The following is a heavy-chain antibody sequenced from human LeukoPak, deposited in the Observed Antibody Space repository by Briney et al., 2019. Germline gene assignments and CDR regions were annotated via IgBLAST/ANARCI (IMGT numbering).Heavy chain of an antibody. D-gene: IGHD1-26*01. V-gene: IGHV3-7*01. CDR1: GFTFSHFL. Sequence: PGGSLRLSCAASGFTFSHFLMSWVRQVPGRGLEWVANIKQDGSDEYNVDSVKGRFTVSRDNAKNSLYLQMNSLRAEDTGIYYCAIERYSGTYGNVFDSWGQGTPVTVSS. CDR2: IKQDGSDE. CDR3: AIERYSGTYGNVFDS. J-gene: IGHJ5*01.